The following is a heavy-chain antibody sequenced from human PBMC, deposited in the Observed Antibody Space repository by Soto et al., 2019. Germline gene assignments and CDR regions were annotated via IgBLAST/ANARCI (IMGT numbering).Heavy chain of an antibody. D-gene: IGHD1-26*01. V-gene: IGHV5-51*01. CDR3: ARHRRGAKVGAPGLYYYSSGMDV. Sequence: GESLKISCKGSGYSFTSYWIGWVRQMPGKGLEWMGIIYPGDSDTRYSPSFQGQVTISADKSISTAYLQWSSLKASDTAMYYCARHRRGAKVGAPGLYYYSSGMDVWGQGTTVTVS. CDR2: IYPGDSDT. J-gene: IGHJ6*02. CDR1: GYSFTSYW.